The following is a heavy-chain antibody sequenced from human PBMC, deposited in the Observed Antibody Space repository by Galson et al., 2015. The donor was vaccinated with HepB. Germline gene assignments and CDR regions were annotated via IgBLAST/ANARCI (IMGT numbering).Heavy chain of an antibody. CDR3: SRLGDFSGYSSR. CDR1: GFTFSGSA. CDR2: IRSKAANYAT. V-gene: IGHV3-73*01. J-gene: IGHJ4*02. Sequence: SLRLSCAASGFTFSGSAIHWVRQAPGKGPEWVGRIRSKAANYATAYVESLKGRSTISRDDSRNTAYLHMNNLKTEDTAVYYCSRLGDFSGYSSRWGQGTLVTVSS. D-gene: IGHD6-13*01.